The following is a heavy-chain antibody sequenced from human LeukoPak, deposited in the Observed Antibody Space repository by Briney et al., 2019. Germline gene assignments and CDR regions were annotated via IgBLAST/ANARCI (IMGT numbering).Heavy chain of an antibody. J-gene: IGHJ6*02. V-gene: IGHV4-34*01. Sequence: PSETLSLTCAVYGGSFSGYYWSWIRQPPGKGLEWIGEINHSGSTNYNPSLKSRVTISVDTSKNQFSLKLSSVTAADTAVYYCARGPTYYDILTSYAQYYYGMDVWGQGTTVTVSS. CDR3: ARGPTYYDILTSYAQYYYGMDV. CDR2: INHSGST. CDR1: GGSFSGYY. D-gene: IGHD3-9*01.